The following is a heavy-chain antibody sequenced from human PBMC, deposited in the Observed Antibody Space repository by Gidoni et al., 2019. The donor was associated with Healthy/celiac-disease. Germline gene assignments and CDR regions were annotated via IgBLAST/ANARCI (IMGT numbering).Heavy chain of an antibody. D-gene: IGHD3-10*01. CDR3: ARGRTRNWFDP. J-gene: IGHJ5*02. CDR2: IYTSGST. V-gene: IGHV4-4*07. Sequence: QVQLQESGPGLVKPSETLSLTCTVSGGSISSYSWSWIRQPAGEGLELIGRIYTSGSTNYHPSRKSRVTMSVDTSKIQFSLKLSSVTAADTAVYYCARGRTRNWFDPWGQGTLVTVSS. CDR1: GGSISSYS.